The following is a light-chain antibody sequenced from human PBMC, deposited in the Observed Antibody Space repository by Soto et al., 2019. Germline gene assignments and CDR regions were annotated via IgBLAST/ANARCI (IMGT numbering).Light chain of an antibody. J-gene: IGKJ5*01. CDR1: QSISSY. CDR2: GAS. V-gene: IGKV1-39*01. CDR3: QQRSNWTIT. Sequence: DIQMTESPSSLSASVGDRVTITCRASQSISSYLNWYQQKQGKAPKLLIYGASTRATGIPVRFSGIGSGTDGTITIGSLEHEDGPMYYGQQRSNWTITFGQGTRLEIK.